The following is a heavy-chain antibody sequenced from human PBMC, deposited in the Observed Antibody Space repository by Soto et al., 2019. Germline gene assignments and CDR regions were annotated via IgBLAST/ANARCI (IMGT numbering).Heavy chain of an antibody. J-gene: IGHJ5*02. V-gene: IGHV4-34*01. D-gene: IGHD3-22*01. CDR3: ATSVTYYYYDSSNWFDP. CDR2: INHSGST. CDR1: GGSFSGDY. Sequence: SETLSLTCAVYGGSFSGDYWSWIRQPPGKGLEWIGEINHSGSTNYNPSLKSRVTISVDTSKNQFSLKLSSVTAADTAVYYCATSVTYYYYDSSNWFDPWGQGTLVTVS.